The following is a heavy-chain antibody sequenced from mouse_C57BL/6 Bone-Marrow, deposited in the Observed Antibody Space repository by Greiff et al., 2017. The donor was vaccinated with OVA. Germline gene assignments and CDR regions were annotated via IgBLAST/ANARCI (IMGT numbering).Heavy chain of an antibody. D-gene: IGHD1-1*01. CDR1: GFNIKDYY. Sequence: EVMLVESGAELVRPGASVKLSCTASGFNIKDYYMHWVKQRPEQGLEWIGRIDPEDGDTEYAPKFQGKATMTADTSSNTAYLQLSSLTSEDTAVYYCTTSDYGSSYPYYFDYWGQGTTLTVSS. V-gene: IGHV14-1*01. CDR3: TTSDYGSSYPYYFDY. CDR2: IDPEDGDT. J-gene: IGHJ2*01.